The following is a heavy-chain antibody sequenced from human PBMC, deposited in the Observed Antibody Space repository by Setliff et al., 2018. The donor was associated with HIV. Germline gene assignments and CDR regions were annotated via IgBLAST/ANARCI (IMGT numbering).Heavy chain of an antibody. V-gene: IGHV1-18*01. Sequence: EASVQVSCKASGYNFINYGISWVRQAPGQGPEWMGWISAYNGNTDYTPRLLGRVTMTTDTFTSTAYMELRSLSSDDTAVYYCARARLQGIVTAVGPRDNCLDPWGQGTRVTVSS. CDR2: ISAYNGNT. J-gene: IGHJ5*02. D-gene: IGHD1-26*01. CDR3: ARARLQGIVTAVGPRDNCLDP. CDR1: GYNFINYG.